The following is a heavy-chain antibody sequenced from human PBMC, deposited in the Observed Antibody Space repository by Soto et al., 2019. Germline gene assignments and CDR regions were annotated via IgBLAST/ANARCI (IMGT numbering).Heavy chain of an antibody. CDR3: AKDGPQS. Sequence: GGCVRLSGAASRCILSSSAMSWVRQAPGKGLEWVSAISGSGGSTYYADSVKGRFTISRDNSKNTLYLQMNSLRAEDTAVYYCAKDGPQSWGQGTLVTVSS. J-gene: IGHJ5*02. CDR1: RCILSSSA. V-gene: IGHV3-23*01. CDR2: ISGSGGST.